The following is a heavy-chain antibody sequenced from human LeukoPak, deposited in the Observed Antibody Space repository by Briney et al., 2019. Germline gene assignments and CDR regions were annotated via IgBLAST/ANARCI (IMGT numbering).Heavy chain of an antibody. V-gene: IGHV4-39*01. Sequence: PSETLSLTCTVSGGSISSSSHYWGWIRQPPGKGLEWIGIIYYSGTTYYNPSLKSRVTISVDTSTNQFSLKLSSVTAADTAVYYCARHSGYSYGYAYYYYYMDVWGKGTTVTVSS. CDR1: GGSISSSSHY. D-gene: IGHD5-18*01. CDR3: ARHSGYSYGYAYYYYYMDV. J-gene: IGHJ6*03. CDR2: IYYSGTT.